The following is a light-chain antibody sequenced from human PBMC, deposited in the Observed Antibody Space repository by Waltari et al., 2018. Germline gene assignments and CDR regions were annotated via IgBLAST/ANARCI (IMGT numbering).Light chain of an antibody. CDR2: DVN. V-gene: IGLV2-14*03. CDR3: SSYTSRNTLL. Sequence: QSALTQPASVSGSPGQSLTLSCTGTSSDVGGFDYVSWYQQHPNKAPKLLIYDVNNRPSGVSNRFSGSKSGNTASLTISGLQAEDEADYYCSSYTSRNTLLFGGGTKLTAL. J-gene: IGLJ2*01. CDR1: SSDVGGFDY.